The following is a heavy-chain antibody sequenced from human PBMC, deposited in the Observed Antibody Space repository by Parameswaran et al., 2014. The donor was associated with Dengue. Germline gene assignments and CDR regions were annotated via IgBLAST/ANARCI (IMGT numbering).Heavy chain of an antibody. CDR2: ISSSSSYI. V-gene: IGHV3-21*01. CDR3: ARNNPYGDYGFDY. D-gene: IGHD4-17*01. J-gene: IGHJ4*02. Sequence: WIRQPHGKGLEWVSSISSSSSYIYYADSVKGRFTISRDNAKNSLYLQMNSLRAEDTAVYYCARNNPYGDYGFDYWGQEPGHRLL.